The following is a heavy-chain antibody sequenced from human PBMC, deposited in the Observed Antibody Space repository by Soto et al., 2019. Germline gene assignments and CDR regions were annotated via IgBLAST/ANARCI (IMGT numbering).Heavy chain of an antibody. V-gene: IGHV1-2*02. CDR2: VNPRSGDT. J-gene: IGHJ4*02. CDR3: ARQLAYCGGDCYTEPIEY. CDR1: GYTFINYY. Sequence: ASVKVSCKASGYTFINYYIHWVRQAPGQGLEWMGWVNPRSGDTNYAQKFQGRVTMTRDTSISTAYMELSRLRSDDTAVYYCARQLAYCGGDCYTEPIEYWGQGTLVTVSS. D-gene: IGHD2-21*02.